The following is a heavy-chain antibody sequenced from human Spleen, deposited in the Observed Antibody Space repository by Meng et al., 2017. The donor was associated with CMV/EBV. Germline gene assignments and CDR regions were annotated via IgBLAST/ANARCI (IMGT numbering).Heavy chain of an antibody. CDR1: GGSISRGGYY. J-gene: IGHJ4*02. V-gene: IGHV4-31*03. D-gene: IGHD5-18*01. CDR2: IYYSGST. CDR3: ARAGIYSYAVDY. Sequence: TVSGGSISRGGYYLSWIRQHPGQGLEWIGYIYYSGSTYYNPSLKSRITISVDTSKNQFSLKLSSVTAADTAVYYCARAGIYSYAVDYWGQGTLVTVSS.